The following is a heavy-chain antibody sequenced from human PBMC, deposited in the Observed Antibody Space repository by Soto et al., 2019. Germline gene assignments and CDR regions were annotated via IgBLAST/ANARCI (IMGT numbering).Heavy chain of an antibody. CDR3: ARGYCSSIGCSHYSEY. D-gene: IGHD2-2*01. CDR2: INPTSGGT. CDR1: GYTFTGNY. Sequence: ASVKVSCKASGYTFTGNYMHWVRQAPGQGLEWMALINPTSGGTNYAQKFQGRVTMTWDTSISTAYMELSRLRSDDTAIYYCARGYCSSIGCSHYSEYWGKGNMVTVSS. V-gene: IGHV1-2*02. J-gene: IGHJ4*02.